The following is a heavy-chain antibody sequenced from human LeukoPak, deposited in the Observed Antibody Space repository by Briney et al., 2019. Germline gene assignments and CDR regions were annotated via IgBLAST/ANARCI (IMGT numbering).Heavy chain of an antibody. D-gene: IGHD5-12*01. J-gene: IGHJ4*02. Sequence: ASVKVSCKASGYTFTGHYMHWVRQALGQGLEWMGWINPNSGGTNYAQKFQGRVTMTRDTSISTAYMELSRLRSDDTAVYYCASMLDSGYQGGYWGQGTLVTVSS. CDR1: GYTFTGHY. CDR2: INPNSGGT. V-gene: IGHV1-2*02. CDR3: ASMLDSGYQGGY.